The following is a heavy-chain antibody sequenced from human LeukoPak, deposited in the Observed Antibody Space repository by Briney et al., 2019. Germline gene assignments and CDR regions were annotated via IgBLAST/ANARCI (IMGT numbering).Heavy chain of an antibody. CDR1: GFSLDDYA. D-gene: IGHD3-9*01. CDR2: ISWDSGNQ. CDR3: VKDMGFDLLKDAFHV. V-gene: IGHV3-9*01. Sequence: AGRSLRLSCVVSGFSLDDYAMDWVRHVPGKGLEWVSSISWDSGNQAYTDSVKGRFTISRDNDKNSLYLQMNSLRPEDTALYYCVKDMGFDLLKDAFHVWGQGTLVTVSS. J-gene: IGHJ3*01.